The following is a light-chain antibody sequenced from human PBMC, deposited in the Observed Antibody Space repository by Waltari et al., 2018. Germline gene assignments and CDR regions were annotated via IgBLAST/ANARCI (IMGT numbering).Light chain of an antibody. J-gene: IGKJ5*01. CDR1: QSASNF. CDR3: QQRNNWPIT. V-gene: IGKV3-11*01. CDR2: DTS. Sequence: EIVLTQSPGTLSLSPGERATLSCRASQSASNFLAWSQRKPGQAPRLLIYDTSSRATGVPARFSGSGSGTGFTLTINSLGPDDFAVYFCQQRNNWPITFGQGTRLEIK.